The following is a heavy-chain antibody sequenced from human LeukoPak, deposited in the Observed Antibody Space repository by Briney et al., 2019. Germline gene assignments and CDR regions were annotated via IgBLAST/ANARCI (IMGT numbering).Heavy chain of an antibody. CDR1: GFTFTNYA. CDR3: ARGVTAWLSDCSDYPDY. D-gene: IGHD2-21*02. J-gene: IGHJ4*02. CDR2: ISYDGNNE. V-gene: IGHV3-30*01. Sequence: GGSLRLSCAASGFTFTNYAMHWVRQAPGKGLEWVALISYDGNNEYYAHSVRGRFTISSDNSQNTLSLQMNSLRAEDTAVDYCARGVTAWLSDCSDYPDYWGQGTLVTVSS.